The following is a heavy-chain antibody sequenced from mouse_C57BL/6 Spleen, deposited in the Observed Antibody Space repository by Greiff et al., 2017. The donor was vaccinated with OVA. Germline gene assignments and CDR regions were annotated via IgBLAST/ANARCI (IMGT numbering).Heavy chain of an antibody. CDR2: IDPSDSYT. V-gene: IGHV1-69*01. D-gene: IGHD2-3*01. J-gene: IGHJ4*01. CDR3: ARGGYYEYYYAMDY. Sequence: QVQLQQPGAELVMPGASVKLSCKASGYTFTSYWMHWVKQRPGQGLEWIGEIDPSDSYTNYNQKFKGKSTLTVDKSSSTAYMQLSSLTSEDSAVYYCARGGYYEYYYAMDYWGQGTSVTVSS. CDR1: GYTFTSYW.